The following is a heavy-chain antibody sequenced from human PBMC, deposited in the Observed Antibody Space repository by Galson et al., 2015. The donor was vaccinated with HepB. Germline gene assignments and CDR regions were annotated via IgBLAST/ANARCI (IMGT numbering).Heavy chain of an antibody. V-gene: IGHV1-69-2*01. J-gene: IGHJ4*02. D-gene: IGHD6-6*01. CDR2: VDPEDGET. CDR3: ATAARPDFDY. CDR1: GYTFTSYY. Sequence: VKVSCKASGYTFTSYYMHWVRQAPGQGLEWMGLVDPEDGETIYAEKFQGRVTITADTSTDTAYMELSSLRSEDTAVYYCATAARPDFDYWGQGTLVTVSS.